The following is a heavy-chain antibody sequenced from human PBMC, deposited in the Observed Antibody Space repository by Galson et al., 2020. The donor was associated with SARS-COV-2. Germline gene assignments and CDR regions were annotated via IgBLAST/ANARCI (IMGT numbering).Heavy chain of an antibody. V-gene: IGHV4-59*08. J-gene: IGHJ1*01. D-gene: IGHD4-17*01. CDR3: LTYSRNGDYFFPH. CDR2: IYHNGDT. CDR1: GSSISTYY. Sequence: ETSETLSLTCTVSGSSISTYYWTWVRQPPGKGLEWIGYIYHNGDTNYNPSLKSRVTMSLDTSKNQFSLNLKFVTAADTAVYYCLTYSRNGDYFFPHWGRGTLVTVSA.